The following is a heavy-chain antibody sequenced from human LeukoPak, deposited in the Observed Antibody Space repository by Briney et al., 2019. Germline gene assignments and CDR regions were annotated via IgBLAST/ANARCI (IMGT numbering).Heavy chain of an antibody. D-gene: IGHD6-19*01. J-gene: IGHJ4*02. Sequence: GVSLRLSCAASGFTFSSYAMTWVRQAPGKGLEWVSAMSGSGDSTYYADSVKGRFTISRDNSKNTLYLQMNSLRGEDTALYYCAARPPIAVAAPYDSWGQGTLVTASS. CDR2: MSGSGDST. CDR1: GFTFSSYA. V-gene: IGHV3-23*01. CDR3: AARPPIAVAAPYDS.